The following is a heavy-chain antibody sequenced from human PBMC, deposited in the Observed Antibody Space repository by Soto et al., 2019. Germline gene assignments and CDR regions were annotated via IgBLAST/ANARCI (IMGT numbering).Heavy chain of an antibody. CDR3: ARDANFGSGNSNFWTFDT. J-gene: IGHJ3*02. CDR2: THHSGNT. CDR1: GDSISSSQW. Sequence: QVQLQESGPGLVQPSGTLSLTCAVSGDSISSSQWWTWVRQSPGKGLEWIAETHHSGNTNYNPSLKSRATISLDKSQNQFSLKLSSVPAADTAVYYCARDANFGSGNSNFWTFDTWGQGTMVTVSS. V-gene: IGHV4-4*02. D-gene: IGHD3-10*01.